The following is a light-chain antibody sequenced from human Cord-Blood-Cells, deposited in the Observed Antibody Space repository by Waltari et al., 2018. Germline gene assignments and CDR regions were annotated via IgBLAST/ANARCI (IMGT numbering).Light chain of an antibody. CDR2: AAS. CDR1: QSISSY. Sequence: DIQMSQPPSYLSASVGDRATITCRASQSISSYLNWYQQKPGKAPKLLIYAASSLQSGVPSRFSGSGSGTDFTLTISSLQPEDFATYYCQQSYSTPYTFGQGTKLEIK. CDR3: QQSYSTPYT. J-gene: IGKJ2*01. V-gene: IGKV1-39*01.